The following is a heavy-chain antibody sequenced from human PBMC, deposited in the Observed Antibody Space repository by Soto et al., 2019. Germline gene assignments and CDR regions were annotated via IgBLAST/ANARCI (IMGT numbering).Heavy chain of an antibody. Sequence: GGSLRLSCAASGFTFSSYSMNWVRQAPGKGLEWVSSISSSSSYIYYADSVKGRFTISRDNAKNSLYLQMNSLRAEDTAVYYCASYYDFWSGSSIGVDYWGQGTLVTVSS. V-gene: IGHV3-21*01. CDR1: GFTFSSYS. CDR2: ISSSSSYI. CDR3: ASYYDFWSGSSIGVDY. D-gene: IGHD3-3*01. J-gene: IGHJ4*02.